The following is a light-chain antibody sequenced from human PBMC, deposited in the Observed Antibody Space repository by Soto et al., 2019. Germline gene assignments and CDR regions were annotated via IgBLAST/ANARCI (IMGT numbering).Light chain of an antibody. V-gene: IGLV2-14*03. Sequence: QSVLTQPASVSGSPGQSITISCSGTSGDVVGYNYVSWYQHHPGKAPKLIIYDVTYRPSGVSDRFSGSKSGNMASLAISGLQAEDEAAYYCCSYTSGRPLVVFGGGTKVTVL. CDR2: DVT. J-gene: IGLJ2*01. CDR3: CSYTSGRPLVV. CDR1: SGDVVGYNY.